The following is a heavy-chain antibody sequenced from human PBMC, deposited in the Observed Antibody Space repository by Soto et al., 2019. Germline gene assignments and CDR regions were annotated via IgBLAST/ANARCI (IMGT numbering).Heavy chain of an antibody. J-gene: IGHJ4*02. V-gene: IGHV3-21*01. D-gene: IGHD2-2*01. CDR1: GFTFSSYS. Sequence: ESGGGLVKPGGSLSLSCAASGFTFSSYSMNWVRQAPGKGLEWVSSISSSSSYIYYADSVKGRFTISRDNAKNSLYLQMNSLRAEVTAVYYCARAVVAPGAGIDYWGQGTRVNVSP. CDR2: ISSSSSYI. CDR3: ARAVVAPGAGIDY.